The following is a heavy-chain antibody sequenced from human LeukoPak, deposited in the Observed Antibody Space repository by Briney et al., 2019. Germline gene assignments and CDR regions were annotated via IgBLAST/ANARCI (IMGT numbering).Heavy chain of an antibody. CDR3: TRDPRSAAPDYFDS. D-gene: IGHD6-13*01. CDR2: MTSDGSLK. CDR1: GFTFISYD. J-gene: IGHJ4*02. V-gene: IGHV3-30-3*01. Sequence: GGSLRLSCAASGFTFISYDIHWVRQAPGKGLEWVAVMTSDGSLKIYTDSVRGRFTISRDNSKNTLYLEMNSLRVDDTAIYYCTRDPRSAAPDYFDSWGQGTLVTVSS.